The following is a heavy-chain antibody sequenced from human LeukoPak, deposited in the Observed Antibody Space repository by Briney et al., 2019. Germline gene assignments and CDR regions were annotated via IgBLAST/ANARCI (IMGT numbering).Heavy chain of an antibody. CDR2: ISYDGSNK. CDR3: AKDSGLERIYYYYGMDV. J-gene: IGHJ6*02. Sequence: GGSLRLSCAASGFTFSSHGMHWARQAPGKGLEWVAVISYDGSNKYYADSVKGRFTISRDNSKNTLFLQMNSLRAEDTAVYYCAKDSGLERIYYYYGMDVWGQGTTVTVSS. CDR1: GFTFSSHG. D-gene: IGHD1-1*01. V-gene: IGHV3-30*18.